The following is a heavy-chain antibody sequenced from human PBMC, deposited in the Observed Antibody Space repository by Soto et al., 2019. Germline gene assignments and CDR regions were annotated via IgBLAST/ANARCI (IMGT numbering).Heavy chain of an antibody. D-gene: IGHD3-3*01. J-gene: IGHJ3*01. CDR2: ISSGSSFI. Sequence: EMQLVEFGGALVKPGGSLRLSCAASGFTFSNYAMNWVRQAPGKGLEWVSSISSGSSFISYADSVKGRFTISRDNANKSLHLEMNSLRVEDTALYYCAREGVPNYDYWSGDASDLWGHGTMVTVSP. CDR1: GFTFSNYA. V-gene: IGHV3-21*01. CDR3: AREGVPNYDYWSGDASDL.